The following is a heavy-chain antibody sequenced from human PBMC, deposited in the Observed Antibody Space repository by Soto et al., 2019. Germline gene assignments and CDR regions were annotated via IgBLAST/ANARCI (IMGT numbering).Heavy chain of an antibody. CDR3: ARVSRCSGGSCYPPTFDY. V-gene: IGHV3-74*01. CDR1: GFTFSSYW. J-gene: IGHJ4*02. D-gene: IGHD2-15*01. Sequence: PGGSLRLSCAASGFTFSSYWMHWVRQAPGKGLVWVSRINSDGSSTSYADSVKGRFTISRDNAKNALYLQMNSLRAEDTAVYYCARVSRCSGGSCYPPTFDYWGQGTLVTVSS. CDR2: INSDGSST.